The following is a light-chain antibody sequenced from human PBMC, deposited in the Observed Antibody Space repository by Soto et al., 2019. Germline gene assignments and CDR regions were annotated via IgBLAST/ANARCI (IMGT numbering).Light chain of an antibody. Sequence: DIQLTQSPSFLSASVGDRVTITCRASQGISSYLAWYQQKPGKAPKLLISAASTLQSGVPSRFSGSGSGTEFTLTISSLQPEDFATYYCQQLNSYPHACGQGTKLEIK. CDR3: QQLNSYPHA. CDR1: QGISSY. CDR2: AAS. V-gene: IGKV1-9*01. J-gene: IGKJ2*01.